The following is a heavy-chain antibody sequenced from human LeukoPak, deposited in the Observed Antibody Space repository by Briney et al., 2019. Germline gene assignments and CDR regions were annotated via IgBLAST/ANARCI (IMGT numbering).Heavy chain of an antibody. J-gene: IGHJ3*02. CDR1: GFTFSSYW. Sequence: GGSLRLSCAASGFTFSSYWMSWVRQAPGEGLGWVANIKQDGSEKYYVDSVKGRFTISRDNSKNTLYLQMNSLRAEDTAVYYCAKNSRIAAAGTAFDIWGQGTMVTVSS. CDR2: IKQDGSEK. D-gene: IGHD6-13*01. CDR3: AKNSRIAAAGTAFDI. V-gene: IGHV3-7*03.